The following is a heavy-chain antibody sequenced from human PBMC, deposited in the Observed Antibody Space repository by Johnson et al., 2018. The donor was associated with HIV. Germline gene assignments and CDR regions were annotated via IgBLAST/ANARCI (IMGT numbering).Heavy chain of an antibody. J-gene: IGHJ3*02. Sequence: VQLVESGGGVVQTGRSLRLSCAASGFTFGSYVMSWVRQAPGKGLEWVSAISGSGASTYYADSLKGRCTISRDNSKNTLYLQMNTLRADDTAVYYCAKVARYGGSGWVDAFDIWGQGTMVTVSS. CDR3: AKVARYGGSGWVDAFDI. CDR2: ISGSGAST. V-gene: IGHV3-23*04. CDR1: GFTFGSYV. D-gene: IGHD6-19*01.